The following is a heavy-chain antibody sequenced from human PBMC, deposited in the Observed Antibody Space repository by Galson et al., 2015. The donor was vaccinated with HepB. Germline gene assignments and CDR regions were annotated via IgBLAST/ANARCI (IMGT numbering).Heavy chain of an antibody. Sequence: SLRLSCAASGFTFSSYWMEWVRQAPGKGLEWVSHIRGDGTSTPYVDSVKGRFTISRDNAKNTVYLQMNSLRAEDTAVYYCGRASPASWFQVDYWGQGILVTVSS. D-gene: IGHD6-13*01. CDR1: GFTFSSYW. CDR3: GRASPASWFQVDY. J-gene: IGHJ4*02. V-gene: IGHV3-74*01. CDR2: IRGDGTST.